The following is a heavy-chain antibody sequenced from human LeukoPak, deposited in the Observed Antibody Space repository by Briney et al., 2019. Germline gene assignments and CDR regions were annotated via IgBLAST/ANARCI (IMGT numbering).Heavy chain of an antibody. V-gene: IGHV5-51*01. J-gene: IGHJ4*02. CDR1: GYSFTSSW. CDR2: IYPGASDT. D-gene: IGHD6-13*01. Sequence: PGESLKISCKGSGYSFTSSWIGWVRQMPGKGLEWMGIIYPGASDTRYSPSFQGQVTISVDKSITTAYLQWSSLKASDTAMYYCARDMAAAGTDVFDYWGQGTLVTVSP. CDR3: ARDMAAAGTDVFDY.